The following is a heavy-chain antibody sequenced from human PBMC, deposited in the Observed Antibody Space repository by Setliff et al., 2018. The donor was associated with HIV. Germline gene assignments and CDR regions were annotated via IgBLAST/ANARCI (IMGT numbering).Heavy chain of an antibody. CDR3: ARGDSVDAFDI. CDR2: INAGNANT. Sequence: ASVKVSCKASGDTFTNYAIHWVRQAPGQRLEWMGWINAGNANTKYSQHLQGRVTISRDTSASTAFMDLSSLRSEDTAVYYCARGDSVDAFDIWGQGTMVTVSS. D-gene: IGHD2-15*01. CDR1: GDTFTNYA. J-gene: IGHJ3*02. V-gene: IGHV1-3*01.